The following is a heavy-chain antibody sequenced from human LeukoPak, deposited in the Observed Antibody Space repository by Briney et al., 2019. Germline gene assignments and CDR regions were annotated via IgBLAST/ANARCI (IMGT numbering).Heavy chain of an antibody. V-gene: IGHV3-74*01. Sequence: GGSLRLSCEASGFTFRSYWMHWVRQAPGKGLVWVSRINSDGSSTSYADSVKGRFTISRDNAKSSLYLQMNSLRDEDTAVYYCARPVGTEYWGQGTLVTVSS. CDR2: INSDGSST. D-gene: IGHD7-27*01. J-gene: IGHJ4*02. CDR3: ARPVGTEY. CDR1: GFTFRSYW.